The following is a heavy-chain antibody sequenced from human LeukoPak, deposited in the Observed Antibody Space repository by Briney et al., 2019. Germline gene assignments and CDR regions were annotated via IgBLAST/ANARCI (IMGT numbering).Heavy chain of an antibody. CDR2: ISSGSSAI. V-gene: IGHV3-48*02. CDR1: GFTFSSCS. CDR3: ARATYCSGGSCYSGVY. Sequence: GGSLRLSCAASGFTFSSCSMIWVRQAPGKGLEWVSYISSGSSAIDYADSVKGRFTISRDNAKNSLYLQMNSLRDEDTAVYYCARATYCSGGSCYSGVYRGLGTLVTVSS. D-gene: IGHD2-15*01. J-gene: IGHJ4*02.